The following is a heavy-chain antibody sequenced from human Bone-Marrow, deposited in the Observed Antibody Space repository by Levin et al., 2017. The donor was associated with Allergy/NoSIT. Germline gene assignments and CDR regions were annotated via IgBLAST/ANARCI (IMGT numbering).Heavy chain of an antibody. J-gene: IGHJ6*03. V-gene: IGHV1-18*01. CDR2: INVENGNT. Sequence: SFPSSFSSFPPYFISWVRQAPGQGFEWMGWINVENGNTNYGQKFQGRVSMTTDTSTSTVYMELRSLRSDDTAVYYCARVARDAFGVVVEYYHYMDVWGKGTTVTVSS. D-gene: IGHD3-3*01. CDR3: ARVARDAFGVVVEYYHYMDV. CDR1: FSSFPPYF.